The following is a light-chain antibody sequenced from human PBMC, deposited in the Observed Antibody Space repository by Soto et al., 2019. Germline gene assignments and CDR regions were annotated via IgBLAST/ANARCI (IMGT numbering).Light chain of an antibody. J-gene: IGKJ2*01. CDR3: QQYDDSARYK. V-gene: IGKV3-20*01. Sequence: EIVLTQSPGTLSLSPGERATLSCRASQSVSSSYLAWYQQKPGQPPRLLIYATSSRAPGIPDRFSGSGSGTDFTLTISRLEPEDFAVYYCQQYDDSARYKFGQGTNLDIK. CDR1: QSVSSSY. CDR2: ATS.